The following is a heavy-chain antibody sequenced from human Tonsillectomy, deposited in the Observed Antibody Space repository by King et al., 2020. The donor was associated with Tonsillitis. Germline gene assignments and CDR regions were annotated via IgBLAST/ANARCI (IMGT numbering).Heavy chain of an antibody. CDR1: GGSISTYN. CDR2: SYSSGST. J-gene: IGHJ4*02. D-gene: IGHD2-2*02. Sequence: QLQESGPGLVKPSETLSLTCTVSGGSISTYNWNWIRQPAGKGLEWIGRSYSSGSTNYNPSLKSRVTMSVDTSKNQFSLKLTSVTAADSAVYYCASCGSTSCYILQWGQGTLVTVSS. CDR3: ASCGSTSCYILQ. V-gene: IGHV4-4*07.